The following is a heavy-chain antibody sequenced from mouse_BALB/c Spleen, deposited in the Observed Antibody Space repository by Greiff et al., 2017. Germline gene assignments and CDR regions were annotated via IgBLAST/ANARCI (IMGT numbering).Heavy chain of an antibody. CDR1: GFTFSSYT. D-gene: IGHD1-1*02. Sequence: EVQRVESGGGLVKPGGSLKLSCAASGFTFSSYTMSWVRQTPEKRLEWVATISSGGSYTYYPDSVKGRFTISRDNAKNTLYLQMSSLKSEDTAMYYCTRVGGGIYFDYWGQGTTLTVSS. V-gene: IGHV5-6-4*01. CDR2: ISSGGSYT. CDR3: TRVGGGIYFDY. J-gene: IGHJ2*01.